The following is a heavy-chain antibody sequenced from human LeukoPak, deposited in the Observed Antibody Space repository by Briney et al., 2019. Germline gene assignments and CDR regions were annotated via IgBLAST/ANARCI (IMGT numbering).Heavy chain of an antibody. CDR1: GGSFSGYY. Sequence: SETLSLTCAVYGGSFSGYYWSWIRQPPGKGLEWIGEINHSGSTNYNPSLKSRVTISVDTSKNQFSLKLSSVTAADTAVYYCARGPSYHYVFDYWGQGTLVTVSS. CDR3: ARGPSYHYVFDY. CDR2: INHSGST. V-gene: IGHV4-34*01. J-gene: IGHJ4*02. D-gene: IGHD3-10*02.